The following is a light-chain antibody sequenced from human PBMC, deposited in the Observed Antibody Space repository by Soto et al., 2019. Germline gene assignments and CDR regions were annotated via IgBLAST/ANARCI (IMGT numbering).Light chain of an antibody. CDR2: AAS. CDR3: QQSFNLPRT. V-gene: IGKV1-39*01. CDR1: QSISSS. J-gene: IGKJ1*01. Sequence: DIQMTQSPSSLSASVGETITITCRASQSISSSLSWFQHSPGQPPKLLLFAASNLHAGVPPRFSGSGSGTSFSLTIRSLQPEDFATYYCQQSFNLPRTFGPGTKVDI.